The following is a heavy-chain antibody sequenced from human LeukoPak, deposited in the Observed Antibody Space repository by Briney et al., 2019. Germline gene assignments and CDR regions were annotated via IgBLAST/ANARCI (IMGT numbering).Heavy chain of an antibody. CDR3: ARVTYYYDSSGYDAFDI. D-gene: IGHD3-22*01. Sequence: GGSLRLSCAASGFTVSSNYMSWVRQAPGKGLEWVSVIYSGGSTYYADSVKGRFTISRDNSKNALYLQMNSLRAEDTAVYYCARVTYYYDSSGYDAFDIWGQGTMVTVSS. CDR1: GFTVSSNY. J-gene: IGHJ3*02. V-gene: IGHV3-66*02. CDR2: IYSGGST.